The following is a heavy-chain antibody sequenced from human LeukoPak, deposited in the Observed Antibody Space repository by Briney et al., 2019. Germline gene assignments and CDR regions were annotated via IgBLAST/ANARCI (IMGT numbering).Heavy chain of an antibody. CDR1: GGSFSGYY. CDR3: ASLTTAEAFDI. V-gene: IGHV4-59*01. J-gene: IGHJ3*02. D-gene: IGHD3-22*01. CDR2: IYDSGST. Sequence: SETLSLTCAVYGGSFSGYYWSWIRQPPGKGLEWIGYIYDSGSTNYNPSLKSRVTISVDTSKNQFSLKLSSVTAADTAVYYCASLTTAEAFDIWGQGTMVTVSS.